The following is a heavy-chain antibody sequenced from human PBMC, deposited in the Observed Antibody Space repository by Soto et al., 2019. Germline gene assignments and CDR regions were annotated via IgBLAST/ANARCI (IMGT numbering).Heavy chain of an antibody. CDR1: GGSISSYY. J-gene: IGHJ5*02. CDR2: IYYSGST. CDR3: ARESGSSSWYWLDP. D-gene: IGHD6-13*01. V-gene: IGHV4-59*01. Sequence: SETLSLTCTVSGGSISSYYWSWIRQPPGKGLEWIGYIYYSGSTNYNPSLKSRVTISVDTSKNQFSLQLSSVTAADTAVYYCARESGSSSWYWLDPWGQGTLVTVSS.